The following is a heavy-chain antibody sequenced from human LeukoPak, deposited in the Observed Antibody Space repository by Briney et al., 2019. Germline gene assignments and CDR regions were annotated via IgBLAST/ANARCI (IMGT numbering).Heavy chain of an antibody. Sequence: PGGSLRLSCAASGFTFSNYAMSWVRQAPAQGLEWVSTIVANAADTYYAESVKGRFTISRDNSKNTLYLQLNSLRAEDTAVYYCAKKLPPYTAISPSNYFDFWGQGALVTVSS. CDR3: AKKLPPYTAISPSNYFDF. D-gene: IGHD3-16*01. CDR1: GFTFSNYA. CDR2: IVANAADT. V-gene: IGHV3-23*01. J-gene: IGHJ4*02.